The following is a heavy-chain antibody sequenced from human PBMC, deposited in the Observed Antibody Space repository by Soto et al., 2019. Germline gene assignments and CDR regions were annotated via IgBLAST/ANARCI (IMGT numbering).Heavy chain of an antibody. J-gene: IGHJ4*02. Sequence: SETLSLTCTVSGGSISSSSYYWGWIRQPPGKGLEWIGSIYYSGSTYYNPSLKSRVTISVDTSKNQFSLKLSSVTAADTAVYYCARSEVYCSSTSCYAYWGQGTLVTVSS. V-gene: IGHV4-39*01. D-gene: IGHD2-2*01. CDR3: ARSEVYCSSTSCYAY. CDR1: GGSISSSSYY. CDR2: IYYSGST.